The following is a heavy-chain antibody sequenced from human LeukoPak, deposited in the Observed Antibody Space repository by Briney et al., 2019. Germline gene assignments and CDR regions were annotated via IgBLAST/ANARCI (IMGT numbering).Heavy chain of an antibody. CDR2: INHSGST. CDR1: GGSFSGYY. J-gene: IGHJ5*02. CDR3: ARLSSSSWYVTWFDP. V-gene: IGHV4-34*01. Sequence: PSETLSLTCAVYGGSFSGYYWSWIRRPPGKGLEWIGEINHSGSTNYNPSLKSRVTISVDTSKNQFSLKLSSVTAADTAVYYCARLSSSSWYVTWFDPWGQGTLVTVSS. D-gene: IGHD6-13*01.